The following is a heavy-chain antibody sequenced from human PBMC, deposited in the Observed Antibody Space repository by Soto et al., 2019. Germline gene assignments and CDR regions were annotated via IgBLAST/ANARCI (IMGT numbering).Heavy chain of an antibody. CDR2: ISAYNGNT. CDR1: GYTFTSHG. V-gene: IGHV1-18*01. J-gene: IGHJ4*02. Sequence: ASVKVSCKASGYTFTSHGISWVRQAPGQGLEWMGWISAYNGNTNYAQKLQGRVTMTTDTSTSTAYMELRSLRSDDTAVYYCARRKKTPKEEYYFDYWGQGTLVTVSS. CDR3: ARRKKTPKEEYYFDY.